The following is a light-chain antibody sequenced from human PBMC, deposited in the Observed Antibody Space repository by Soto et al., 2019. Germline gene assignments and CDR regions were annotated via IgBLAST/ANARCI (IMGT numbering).Light chain of an antibody. CDR2: GAS. CDR1: QSVNRSY. CDR3: QQYGNSPHT. Sequence: EIVLTQSPGTLSLSPGERVTLSCRASQSVNRSYLAWYQHKPGQAPRLLIYGASTMATGIPARFSGSGSGTDFTLTITSLQPGDFAVYYCQQYGNSPHTFGHGNKLDTK. V-gene: IGKV3-20*01. J-gene: IGKJ2*01.